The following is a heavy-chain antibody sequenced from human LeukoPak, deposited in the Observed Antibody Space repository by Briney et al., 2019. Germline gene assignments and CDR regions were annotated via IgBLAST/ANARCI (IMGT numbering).Heavy chain of an antibody. CDR1: GDTSGSYA. D-gene: IGHD3-16*01. Sequence: ASVKVSCKASGDTSGSYAMNWVRQAPGQGLEWVARIIPLLGITNRAQNLQGRVTVNADTSTNTVYLELSSLRPDDTAVYYCARARNKNTFWGIRPAFDKRGQRTLVTVSS. CDR2: IIPLLGIT. CDR3: ARARNKNTFWGIRPAFDK. V-gene: IGHV1-69*04. J-gene: IGHJ3*02.